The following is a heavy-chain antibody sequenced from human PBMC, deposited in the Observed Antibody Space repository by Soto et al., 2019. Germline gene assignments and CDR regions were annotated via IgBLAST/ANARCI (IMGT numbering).Heavy chain of an antibody. J-gene: IGHJ5*02. CDR3: ARGRDIREWLFGPGWFDP. Sequence: QVTLKESGPVLVKPTETLTLTYTVSGFSLSNARMGVSWIRQPPGKALEWLAHIFSNDEKSYSTSLKSRLTISKDTSKSQVVLTMTNMDPVDTATYYCARGRDIREWLFGPGWFDPWGQGTLVTVSS. CDR1: GFSLSNARMG. D-gene: IGHD6-19*01. V-gene: IGHV2-26*01. CDR2: IFSNDEK.